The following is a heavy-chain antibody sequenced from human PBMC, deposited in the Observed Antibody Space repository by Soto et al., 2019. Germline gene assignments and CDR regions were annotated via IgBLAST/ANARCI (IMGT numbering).Heavy chain of an antibody. V-gene: IGHV1-18*04. Sequence: GASVKVSCKVSGSTFTSNGIGWVRQAPGQGLEWMGWIITYKENMDSAPKFQDRLTMTTDTSTTTAYMELSNLRSDDTALYYCAYVGGTTTGDYYFDLCGKGTPVTVSS. CDR2: IITYKENM. CDR3: AYVGGTTTGDYYFDL. CDR1: GSTFTSNG. J-gene: IGHJ4*02. D-gene: IGHD1-1*01.